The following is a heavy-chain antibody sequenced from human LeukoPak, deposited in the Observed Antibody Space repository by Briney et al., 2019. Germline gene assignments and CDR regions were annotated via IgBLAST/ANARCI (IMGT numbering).Heavy chain of an antibody. CDR2: IIPIFGTA. J-gene: IGHJ6*03. V-gene: IGHV1-69*06. CDR1: GGTFSSYA. CDR3: ARASFGVRGGYSGYDDYYYYYMDV. D-gene: IGHD5-12*01. Sequence: SVKVSCKASGGTFSSYAISWVRQAPGQGLEWMGGIIPIFGTANYVQKFQGRVTITADKSTSTAYMELSSLRSEDTAVYYCARASFGVRGGYSGYDDYYYYYMDVWGKGTTVTVSS.